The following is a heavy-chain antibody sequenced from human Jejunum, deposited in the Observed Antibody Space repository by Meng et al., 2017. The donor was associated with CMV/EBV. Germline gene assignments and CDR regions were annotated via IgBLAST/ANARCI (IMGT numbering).Heavy chain of an antibody. Sequence: FSRYAMHWVRQAPGKGLEWVAFIRFDGTNNYLVDSVKGRFTISRDNSKNMLFLQMNSLRAEDTAVYYCAKDKIPVSPYYYGMDVWGQGTTVTVSS. J-gene: IGHJ6*02. D-gene: IGHD4-11*01. V-gene: IGHV3-30*02. CDR1: FSRYA. CDR3: AKDKIPVSPYYYGMDV. CDR2: IRFDGTNN.